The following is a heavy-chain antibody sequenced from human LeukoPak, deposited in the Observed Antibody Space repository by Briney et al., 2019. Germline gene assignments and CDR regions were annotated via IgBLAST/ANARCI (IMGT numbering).Heavy chain of an antibody. CDR2: IYAGGST. V-gene: IGHV3-66*01. D-gene: IGHD2-21*01. J-gene: IGHJ6*02. CDR1: GFTVSSNY. Sequence: GGSLRLSCAASGFTVSSNYMSWVRQAPGKWLEWVSMIYAGGSTYYADSVKGRFTISRDNSKNTLYLQMSSLRAEDTAVYYCASGLYGMDIWGQGTTVTVSS. CDR3: ASGLYGMDI.